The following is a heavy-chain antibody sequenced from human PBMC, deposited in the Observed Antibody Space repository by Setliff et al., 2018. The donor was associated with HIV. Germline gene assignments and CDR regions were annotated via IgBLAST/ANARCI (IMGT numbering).Heavy chain of an antibody. CDR3: ARGHTWNHYGGDYFDY. CDR1: GASVSDNF. Sequence: PSETLSLTCTVSGASVSDNFWNWIRQSPGKGLEWIGYIYYSGSTNYNPSLESRVSISIDTSKNQFSLRLSSVTAADTAVYYCARGHTWNHYGGDYFDYWGQGSLVTVSS. D-gene: IGHD4-17*01. J-gene: IGHJ4*02. V-gene: IGHV4-59*02. CDR2: IYYSGST.